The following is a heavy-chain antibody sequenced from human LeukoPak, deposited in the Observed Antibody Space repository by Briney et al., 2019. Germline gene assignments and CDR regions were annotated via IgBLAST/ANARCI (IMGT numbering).Heavy chain of an antibody. V-gene: IGHV4-34*01. CDR2: INHSGST. D-gene: IGHD2-2*01. J-gene: IGHJ6*02. CDR1: GGSFSGYY. CDR3: ARWGGSTNCYGPRCYYYYGMDV. Sequence: SETLSLTCAVYGGSFSGYYWSWIRQPPGKGLEWIGEINHSGSTNYNPSLKSRVTISVDTSKNQFSLKLSSVTAADTAVYYCARWGGSTNCYGPRCYYYYGMDVWGQGTTVTVSS.